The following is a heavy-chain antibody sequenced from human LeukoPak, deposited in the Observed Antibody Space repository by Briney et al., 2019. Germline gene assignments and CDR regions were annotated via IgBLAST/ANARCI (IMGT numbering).Heavy chain of an antibody. Sequence: ASVKVSCKPSGYTFTSYDFYWVRQATGHGLEWMGWMNPISGNTGYAQKFQGRVTMTWNTSISTAYMELSSLRSEDTAVYYCARGVRGLLNINYWGQGSLVTVSS. CDR3: ARGVRGLLNINY. CDR1: GYTFTSYD. V-gene: IGHV1-8*01. J-gene: IGHJ4*02. D-gene: IGHD3-9*01. CDR2: MNPISGNT.